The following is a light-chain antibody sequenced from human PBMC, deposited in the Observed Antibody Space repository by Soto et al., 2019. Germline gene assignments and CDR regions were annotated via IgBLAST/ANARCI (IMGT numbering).Light chain of an antibody. V-gene: IGKV3-20*01. Sequence: EIVLTQSPGTLSLSPGERATLSCRASQSVSNNYLAWYQQKPGQAPRLLIYSASNRATGIPDSFSGSGSGTDLTLTISTLEPEDFEVYYCQQYGSSGTFGQGTKVEIK. J-gene: IGKJ1*01. CDR2: SAS. CDR3: QQYGSSGT. CDR1: QSVSNNY.